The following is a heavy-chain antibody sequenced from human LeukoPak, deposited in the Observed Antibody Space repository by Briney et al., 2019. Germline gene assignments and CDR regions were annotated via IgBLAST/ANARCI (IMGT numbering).Heavy chain of an antibody. CDR1: GFTFSSYW. Sequence: GGSLRLSRAASGFTFSSYWMSWVRQAPGKGLEWVANIKQDGSEKYYVDSVKGRFTISRDNAKNSLYLQMNSLRAEDTAVYYCARVKMTTVPSKYAFDIWGQGTMVTVSS. D-gene: IGHD4-17*01. V-gene: IGHV3-7*01. CDR3: ARVKMTTVPSKYAFDI. CDR2: IKQDGSEK. J-gene: IGHJ3*02.